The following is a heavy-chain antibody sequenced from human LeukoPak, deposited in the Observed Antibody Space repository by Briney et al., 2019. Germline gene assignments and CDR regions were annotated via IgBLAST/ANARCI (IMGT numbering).Heavy chain of an antibody. D-gene: IGHD3-22*01. Sequence: SETLSLTCTVSGGSIGSSSYYWGWIRQPPGKGLEWIGSIYYSGNTYYNPSLKSRVTISVDTSKNQFSLKLSSVTAADTAVYYCARGRENSSGYYYFDYWAREPWSPSPQ. V-gene: IGHV4-39*07. CDR3: ARGRENSSGYYYFDY. CDR2: IYYSGNT. CDR1: GGSIGSSSYY. J-gene: IGHJ4*02.